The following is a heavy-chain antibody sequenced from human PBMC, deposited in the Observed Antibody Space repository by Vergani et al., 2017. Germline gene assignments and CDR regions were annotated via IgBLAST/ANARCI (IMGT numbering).Heavy chain of an antibody. CDR2: ISYDGSNK. J-gene: IGHJ4*02. CDR3: AGGYSSGWYLDY. D-gene: IGHD6-19*01. Sequence: VQLVESGGGLVQPGGSLRLSCAASGFTVSSNYMSWVRQAPGKGLEWVAVISYDGSNKYYADSVKGRFTISRDNSKNTLYLQMNSLRAEDTAVYYCAGGYSSGWYLDYWGQGTLVTVSS. V-gene: IGHV3-30-3*01. CDR1: GFTVSSNY.